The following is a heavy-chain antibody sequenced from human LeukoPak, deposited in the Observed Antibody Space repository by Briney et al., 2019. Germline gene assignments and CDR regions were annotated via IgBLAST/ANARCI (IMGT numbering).Heavy chain of an antibody. CDR2: INTNTGNP. CDR1: GYTFTGYY. D-gene: IGHD3-3*01. CDR3: ARDHDFWSGYHPTNYFDY. Sequence: GASVKVSCKASGYTFTGYYMHWVRQAPGQGLEWMGWINTNTGNPTYAQGFTGRFVFSLDTSVSTAYLQISSLKAEDTAVYYCARDHDFWSGYHPTNYFDYWGQGTLVTVSS. V-gene: IGHV7-4-1*02. J-gene: IGHJ4*02.